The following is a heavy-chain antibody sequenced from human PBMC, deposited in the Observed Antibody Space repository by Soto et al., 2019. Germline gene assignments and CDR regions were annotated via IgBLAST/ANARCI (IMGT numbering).Heavy chain of an antibody. D-gene: IGHD1-1*01. CDR3: AKVVREHHPQRGYNWLDP. V-gene: IGHV3-7*03. Sequence: PVGSLRLSCAASGFTFSSYWMSWVRQAPGKGLEWVANIKQDGSEKYYVDSVKGRFTISRDNSKNTLYLQMNSLRAEDTAVYYCAKVVREHHPQRGYNWLDPWGKGTRATAPQ. J-gene: IGHJ5*02. CDR2: IKQDGSEK. CDR1: GFTFSSYW.